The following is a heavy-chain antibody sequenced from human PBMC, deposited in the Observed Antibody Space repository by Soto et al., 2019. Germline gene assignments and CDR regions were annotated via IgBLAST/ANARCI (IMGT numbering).Heavy chain of an antibody. J-gene: IGHJ4*02. CDR1: GGTFSSYA. Sequence: SVKVSCKASGGTFSSYAISWVRQAPGQGLEWMGGIIPIFGTANYAQKFQGRVTITADESTSTAYMELSSLRSEDTAVYYCARAGRNRYNWNYWGQGTLVTVSS. D-gene: IGHD1-20*01. CDR2: IIPIFGTA. CDR3: ARAGRNRYNWNY. V-gene: IGHV1-69*13.